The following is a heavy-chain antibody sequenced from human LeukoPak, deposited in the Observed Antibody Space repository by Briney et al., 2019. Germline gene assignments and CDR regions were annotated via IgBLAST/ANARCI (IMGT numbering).Heavy chain of an antibody. Sequence: GESLKISCKGSGYGFTSYWIGWVRQMPGKGLEWMGIIYPGDSDTRYSPSFQGQVTISADKSISTAYLQWSSLKASDTAMYYCARGVMVRGVIITTYFDYWGQGTLVTVSS. CDR3: ARGVMVRGVIITTYFDY. CDR2: IYPGDSDT. D-gene: IGHD3-10*01. J-gene: IGHJ4*02. CDR1: GYGFTSYW. V-gene: IGHV5-51*01.